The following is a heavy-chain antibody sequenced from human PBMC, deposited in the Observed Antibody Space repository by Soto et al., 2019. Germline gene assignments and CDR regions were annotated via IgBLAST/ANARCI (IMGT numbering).Heavy chain of an antibody. CDR1: GGTFRSYA. Sequence: QVQLVQSGAEMKKSGSSVKVSCKASGGTFRSYAISWVRQAPGQGLEWMGGIIPLFGTTNYAQKFQGRVTITADDQTRTAGMELSSLRSEDTAIYFCATNNRASYHFDYWGQGTLVTVSS. CDR3: ATNNRASYHFDY. CDR2: IIPLFGTT. J-gene: IGHJ4*02. V-gene: IGHV1-69*01. D-gene: IGHD3-16*02.